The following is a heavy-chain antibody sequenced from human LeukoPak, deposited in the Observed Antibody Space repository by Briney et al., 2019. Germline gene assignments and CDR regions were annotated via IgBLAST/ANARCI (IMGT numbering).Heavy chain of an antibody. J-gene: IGHJ4*02. CDR3: ARDMTAMVSSYDY. V-gene: IGHV3-7*01. D-gene: IGHD5-18*01. CDR1: GFTFSSYW. Sequence: GGSLRLSCAASGFTFSSYWMSWVRQAPGKGLEWVANIKQDGSEKYYVDSVKGRFTISRDNAKNSLYLQMNSLRAEDTAVYYCARDMTAMVSSYDYWGQGTLVTVSS. CDR2: IKQDGSEK.